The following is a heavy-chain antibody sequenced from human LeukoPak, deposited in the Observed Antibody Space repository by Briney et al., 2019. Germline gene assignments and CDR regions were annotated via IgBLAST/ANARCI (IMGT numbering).Heavy chain of an antibody. CDR1: GFTFSSYW. Sequence: PGGSLRLSCAASGFTFSSYWMHWVRHAPGKGLVWVSRINTDGSNTNYAGSVKGRFTISRDNAENTLYLQMNSLRVEDTAVYYCTRRVSATRWFDPWGQGTLVTVSS. CDR2: INTDGSNT. D-gene: IGHD2-15*01. J-gene: IGHJ5*02. CDR3: TRRVSATRWFDP. V-gene: IGHV3-74*01.